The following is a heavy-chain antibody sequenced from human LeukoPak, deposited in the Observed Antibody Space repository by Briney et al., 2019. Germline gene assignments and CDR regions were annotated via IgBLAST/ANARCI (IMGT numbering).Heavy chain of an antibody. CDR1: GFTFGNFA. Sequence: GGSLRLSCATSGFTFGNFAMSWVRLAPGRGLEWVSGISGGGYRTYNADSMKGRFTISRDNSKNTLFLQMSRLRAEDSAVYYCAKSRGVTMVRGAVSYYFDHWGQGTLVTVSS. CDR3: AKSRGVTMVRGAVSYYFDH. V-gene: IGHV3-23*01. CDR2: ISGGGYRT. D-gene: IGHD3-10*01. J-gene: IGHJ4*02.